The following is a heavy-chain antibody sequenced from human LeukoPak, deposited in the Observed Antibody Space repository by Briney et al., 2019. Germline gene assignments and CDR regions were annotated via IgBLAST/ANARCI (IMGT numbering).Heavy chain of an antibody. CDR3: ARREDYGSGIAFDY. CDR1: GGSFSGYY. D-gene: IGHD3-10*01. Sequence: PSETLSLTCGVYGGSFSGYYWSWIRQPPGKGLEWIGEINHSGSINYNPSLKSRVTISVDTSKNQFSLKLSSVTAADTAVYYCARREDYGSGIAFDYWGQGTLVTVSS. V-gene: IGHV4-34*01. CDR2: INHSGSI. J-gene: IGHJ4*02.